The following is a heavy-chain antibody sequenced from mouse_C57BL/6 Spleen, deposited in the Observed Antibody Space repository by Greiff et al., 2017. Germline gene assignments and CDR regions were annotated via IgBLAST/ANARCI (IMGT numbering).Heavy chain of an antibody. V-gene: IGHV3-6*01. CDR3: AREASSYGSSPFDY. D-gene: IGHD1-1*01. Sequence: EVQVVESGPGLVKPSPSLSLTCSVTGYSITSGYYWNWIRQFPGNKLEWMGYISYDGSNNYNPSLKNRITITRDTSKNQFFLKLNSVTTEDTATYYCAREASSYGSSPFDYWGQGTTLTVSS. CDR2: ISYDGSN. CDR1: GYSITSGYY. J-gene: IGHJ2*01.